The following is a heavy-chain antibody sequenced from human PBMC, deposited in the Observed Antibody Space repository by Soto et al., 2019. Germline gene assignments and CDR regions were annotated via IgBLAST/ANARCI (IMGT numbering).Heavy chain of an antibody. Sequence: PGGSLRLSCTASGFTFGDYAMSWFRQAPGKGLEWVGFIRSKAYGGTTEYAASVKGRFTIPRDDSKSIAYLQMNSLKTEDTAVYYCTRARYYDFWSGSFDEYYYYYGMDVWGQGTTVTVSS. CDR1: GFTFGDYA. CDR2: IRSKAYGGTT. V-gene: IGHV3-49*03. D-gene: IGHD3-3*01. CDR3: TRARYYDFWSGSFDEYYYYYGMDV. J-gene: IGHJ6*02.